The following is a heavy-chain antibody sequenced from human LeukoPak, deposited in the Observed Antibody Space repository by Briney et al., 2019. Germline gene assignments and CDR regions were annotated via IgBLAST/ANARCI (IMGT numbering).Heavy chain of an antibody. J-gene: IGHJ5*02. CDR3: ARGWARPA. CDR2: INHSGST. Sequence: SETLSLTCAVYGGSFSGYYWSWIRQPPGKGLEWIGEINHSGSTNYNPSLKSRVTISVDTSKNQFSLKLSSVTAADTAVYYCARGWARPAWGQGTLVTVSS. D-gene: IGHD6-25*01. CDR1: GGSFSGYY. V-gene: IGHV4-34*01.